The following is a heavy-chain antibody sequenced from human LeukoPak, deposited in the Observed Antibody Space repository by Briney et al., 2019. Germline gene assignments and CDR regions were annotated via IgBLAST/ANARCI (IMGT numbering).Heavy chain of an antibody. J-gene: IGHJ4*02. V-gene: IGHV3-21*01. CDR3: APSSSSAFDY. CDR2: ISSSSSYI. Sequence: GGSLRLSCAASGFTFSSYIMNWVRQAPGKGLEWVSSISSSSSYIYYADSVKGRFTISRDNAKNSLYLQMNSLRAEDTAVYYCAPSSSSAFDYWGQGTLVTVSS. CDR1: GFTFSSYI. D-gene: IGHD6-6*01.